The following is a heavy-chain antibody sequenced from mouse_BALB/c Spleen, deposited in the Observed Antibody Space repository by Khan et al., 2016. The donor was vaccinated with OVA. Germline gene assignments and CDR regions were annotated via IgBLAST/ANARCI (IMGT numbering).Heavy chain of an antibody. V-gene: IGHV14-4*02. J-gene: IGHJ4*01. Sequence: VQLKQSGAELVRSGASVKLSCTASGFIIKDYYMHWVKQRPERGLEWIGWIDPANGDTEYAPKFQDKATMTTDTSSNTAYLQLSGLTSEDTAVYFCNGSPSRGYDAVDFWGQGTSVTVSS. CDR1: GFIIKDYY. D-gene: IGHD6-1*01. CDR3: NGSPSRGYDAVDF. CDR2: IDPANGDT.